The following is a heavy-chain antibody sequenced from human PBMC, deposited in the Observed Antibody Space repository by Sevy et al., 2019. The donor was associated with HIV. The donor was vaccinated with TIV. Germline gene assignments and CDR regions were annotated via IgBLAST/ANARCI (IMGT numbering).Heavy chain of an antibody. CDR1: GINFRTYS. Sequence: GESLKISCAASGINFRTYSMNWVHQAPGKGLEWLSSISDDSRYIYYSDSVKGRFTISRANAKNLLFLQMNNLRVEDTAIYYCARDFTIFGVVSGIDYWGQGNLVTVSS. CDR3: ARDFTIFGVVSGIDY. J-gene: IGHJ4*01. V-gene: IGHV3-21*04. CDR2: ISDDSRYI. D-gene: IGHD3-3*01.